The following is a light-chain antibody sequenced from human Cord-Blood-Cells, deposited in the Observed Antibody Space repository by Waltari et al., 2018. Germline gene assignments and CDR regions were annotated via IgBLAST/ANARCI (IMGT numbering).Light chain of an antibody. Sequence: QSALTQPPSASGSPGQSATISCTGPSSDVGGYNFVSWYQQHPGKAPKLMSYEVSKRPSGVPDRFSGSKSGNTASLTVSGLQAEDEADYYCSSYAGSNNFVFGGGTKLTVL. CDR2: EVS. J-gene: IGLJ3*02. V-gene: IGLV2-8*01. CDR3: SSYAGSNNFV. CDR1: SSDVGGYNF.